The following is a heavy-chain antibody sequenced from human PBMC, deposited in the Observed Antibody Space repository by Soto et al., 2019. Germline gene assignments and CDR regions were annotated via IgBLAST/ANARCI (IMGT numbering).Heavy chain of an antibody. Sequence: QVQLVESGGGVVQPGGSLRVSCAASGFSFSSYAMHWVRQAPGKGLERVAGITYDGSNKYYADSVKGRFTVSRDTSKNTLFLPMNSLRVEDTAVYHCAKDLWPERGSGSPLDYWGQGTLVTVSS. CDR2: ITYDGSNK. V-gene: IGHV3-30*18. CDR3: AKDLWPERGSGSPLDY. J-gene: IGHJ4*02. CDR1: GFSFSSYA. D-gene: IGHD6-19*01.